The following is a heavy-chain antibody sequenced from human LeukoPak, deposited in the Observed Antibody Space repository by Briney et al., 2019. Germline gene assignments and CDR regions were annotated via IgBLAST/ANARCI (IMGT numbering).Heavy chain of an antibody. CDR3: ARGPRWLQDYFNY. V-gene: IGHV4-39*07. J-gene: IGHJ4*02. Sequence: SETLSLTCTVSGGSISSSSYYWGWIRQPPGKGLEWIGSIYYSGSTYYNPSLKSRVTISVDTSKNQFSLKLSSVTAADTAVYYCARGPRWLQDYFNYWGQGTLVTVSS. CDR2: IYYSGST. D-gene: IGHD5-24*01. CDR1: GGSISSSSYY.